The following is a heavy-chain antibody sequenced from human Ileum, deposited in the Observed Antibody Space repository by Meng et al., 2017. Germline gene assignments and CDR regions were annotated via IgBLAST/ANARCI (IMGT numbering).Heavy chain of an antibody. V-gene: IGHV3-74*01. CDR3: ARAPRTAGVVYYIDY. CDR2: INTDGTFT. J-gene: IGHJ4*02. Sequence: GESLKISCAASGFTFSNYYMHWPRQVPGKGLLWISRINTDGTFTTYADSLRGRFTISRDNARDTLYLQMSSLRAEDTAVYFCARAPRTAGVVYYIDYWGQGTLVTVSS. CDR1: GFTFSNYY. D-gene: IGHD3-3*01.